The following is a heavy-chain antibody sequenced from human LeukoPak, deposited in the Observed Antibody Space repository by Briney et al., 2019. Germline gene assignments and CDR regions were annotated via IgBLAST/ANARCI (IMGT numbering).Heavy chain of an antibody. CDR2: IKSKTDGGTT. CDR3: TRGDYGDHTDLDY. Sequence: GGSLRLSCAASGFTFSNYAMSWVRQAPGKGLEWVGRIKSKTDGGTTDYAAPVKGRFTISRDDSKNMLYLQMNSLKTEDTAVYYCTRGDYGDHTDLDYWGQGTLVTVSS. V-gene: IGHV3-15*01. D-gene: IGHD4-17*01. J-gene: IGHJ4*02. CDR1: GFTFSNYA.